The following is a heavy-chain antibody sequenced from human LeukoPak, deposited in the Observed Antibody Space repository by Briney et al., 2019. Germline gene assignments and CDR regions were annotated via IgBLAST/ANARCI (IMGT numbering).Heavy chain of an antibody. J-gene: IGHJ3*01. CDR2: VSYEGSGE. Sequence: PGGSLRLSCAASGFIFRSYPMHWVRQAPGKGLEWVAVVSYEGSGEKYADSVNGRFTISRDNSKNTLYLQMNSLRAEDTAVFYCARDGVGTAFDLWGQGTMVTVSS. CDR1: GFIFRSYP. V-gene: IGHV3-30*01. CDR3: ARDGVGTAFDL. D-gene: IGHD1-26*01.